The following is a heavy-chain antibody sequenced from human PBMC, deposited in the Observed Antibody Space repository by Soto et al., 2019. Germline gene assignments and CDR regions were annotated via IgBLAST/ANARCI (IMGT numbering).Heavy chain of an antibody. CDR2: ISAYNGNT. CDR3: ARDSPPYCGGDCPRRSQPNDAFDI. Sequence: QVQLVQSGAEVKKPGASVKVSCKASGYTFTSYGISWVRQAPGQGLEWMGWISAYNGNTNYAQKLQGRVTMTTDTSTSTAYMELRSLRSDDTAVYYCARDSPPYCGGDCPRRSQPNDAFDIWGQGTMVTVSS. D-gene: IGHD2-21*01. J-gene: IGHJ3*02. CDR1: GYTFTSYG. V-gene: IGHV1-18*01.